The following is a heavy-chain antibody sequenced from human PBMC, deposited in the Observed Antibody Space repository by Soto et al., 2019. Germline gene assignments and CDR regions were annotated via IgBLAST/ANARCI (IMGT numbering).Heavy chain of an antibody. CDR3: ARARYGPGRFDY. D-gene: IGHD2-15*01. Sequence: PGGSLRLSCAASGFTFSSYWMHWVRQAPGKGLVWVSRINSDGSSTSYADSVKGRFTISRDNAKNTLYLQMNSLRAEDTAVYYCARARYGPGRFDYWGQGTLVTVSS. V-gene: IGHV3-74*01. J-gene: IGHJ4*02. CDR1: GFTFSSYW. CDR2: INSDGSST.